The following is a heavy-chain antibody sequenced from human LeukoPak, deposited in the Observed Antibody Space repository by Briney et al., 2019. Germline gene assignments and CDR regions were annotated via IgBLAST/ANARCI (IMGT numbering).Heavy chain of an antibody. CDR3: ARDLYGPTYNDY. J-gene: IGHJ4*02. CDR1: GYTFTSYA. CDR2: INAGNGNT. D-gene: IGHD1-14*01. Sequence: ASVKVSGKASGYTFTSYAMHWVRQAPGQRLEWMGWINAGNGNTKYPQKFQGRVTITRDTSASTAYMELSSLRSEDTAVYYCARDLYGPTYNDYWGQGTLVTVSS. V-gene: IGHV1-3*01.